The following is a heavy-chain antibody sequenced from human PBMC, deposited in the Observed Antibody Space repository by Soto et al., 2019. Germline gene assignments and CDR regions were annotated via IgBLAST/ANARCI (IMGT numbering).Heavy chain of an antibody. V-gene: IGHV1-46*01. CDR2: INPSGGST. Sequence: ASVKVSCKASGYTFTSYYIHWVRQAPGQGLEWMGIINPSGGSTSYAQKFQGRVTMTRDTSTSTVYMELSSLRSEDTAVYYCARETVNEYSSSWYYFDYWGQGTLVTVSS. CDR3: ARETVNEYSSSWYYFDY. J-gene: IGHJ4*02. CDR1: GYTFTSYY. D-gene: IGHD6-13*01.